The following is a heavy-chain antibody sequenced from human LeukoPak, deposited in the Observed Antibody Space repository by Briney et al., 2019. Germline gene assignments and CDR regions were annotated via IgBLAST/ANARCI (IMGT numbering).Heavy chain of an antibody. CDR1: GGSISSYY. CDR3: ARAGSSSWYNWFDP. J-gene: IGHJ5*02. V-gene: IGHV4-59*01. D-gene: IGHD6-13*01. CDR2: IYYSRST. Sequence: SETLSLTCTVSGGSISSYYWSWIRQPPGKGLEWIGYIYYSRSTNYNPSPKSRVTISVDTSKNQFSLKLSSVTAADTAVYYCARAGSSSWYNWFDPWGQGTLVTVSS.